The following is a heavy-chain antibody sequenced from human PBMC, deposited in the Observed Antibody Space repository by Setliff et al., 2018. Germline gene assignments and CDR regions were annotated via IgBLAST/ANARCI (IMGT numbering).Heavy chain of an antibody. J-gene: IGHJ4*02. CDR1: GGTFSSYA. CDR2: IIPILGIA. V-gene: IGHV1-69*10. CDR3: ARVSPRARKLTGDLDY. D-gene: IGHD7-27*01. Sequence: SVKVSCKASGGTFSSYAISWVRQAPGQGLEWMGGIIPILGIANYAQKFQGRVTITADKSTSTAYMELSSLRSEDTAVYYCARVSPRARKLTGDLDYWGQGTLVTAPQ.